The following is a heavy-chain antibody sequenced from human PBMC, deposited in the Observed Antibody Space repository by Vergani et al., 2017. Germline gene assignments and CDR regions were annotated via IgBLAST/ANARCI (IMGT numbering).Heavy chain of an antibody. CDR3: AKGGDYYYYYMDV. Sequence: EVQLVESGEDLVQPGRSLRLSCASSGFTFDDYAMHWVRQPPGKGLEWVSGISWNSGSIGYADSVKGRFTISRDNAKNSLYLQMNSLRAEDTAFYYCAKGGDYYYYYMDVWGKGTTVTVSS. V-gene: IGHV3-9*01. CDR1: GFTFDDYA. CDR2: ISWNSGSI. J-gene: IGHJ6*03.